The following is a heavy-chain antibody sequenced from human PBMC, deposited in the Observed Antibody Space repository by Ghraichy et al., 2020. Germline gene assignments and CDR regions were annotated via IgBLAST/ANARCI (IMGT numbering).Heavy chain of an antibody. J-gene: IGHJ6*02. CDR3: AKDRGPGNRYFYYGMDV. V-gene: IGHV3-9*01. D-gene: IGHD2/OR15-2a*01. CDR1: GFKFDNYA. CDR2: ITWDQNNT. Sequence: GGSLRLSCVTSGFKFDNYALHWVRRAPGKGLEWVSGITWDQNNTGYAGSVKGRFTISRDSTKNSLYLEMNSLRTEDTAVYYCAKDRGPGNRYFYYGMDVWGPGTTVTVSS.